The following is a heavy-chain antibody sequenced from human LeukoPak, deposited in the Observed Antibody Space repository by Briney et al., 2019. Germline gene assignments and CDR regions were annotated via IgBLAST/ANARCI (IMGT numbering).Heavy chain of an antibody. CDR3: VRGYSFGPYGMDV. CDR1: GFPFSSYA. Sequence: QPGGSLRLSCSASGFPFSSYAMHWVRQAPGKGLEYVSAISGGSTYYADSVKGRFTISRDNSKNTLYLQMSSLRAEDTAVYFCVRGYSFGPYGMDVWGQGTTVTVSS. J-gene: IGHJ6*02. V-gene: IGHV3-64D*09. CDR2: ISGGST. D-gene: IGHD2-15*01.